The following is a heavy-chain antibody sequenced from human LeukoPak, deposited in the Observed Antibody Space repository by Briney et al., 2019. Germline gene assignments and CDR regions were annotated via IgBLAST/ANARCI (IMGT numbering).Heavy chain of an antibody. V-gene: IGHV3-23*01. CDR2: MSGSGGST. CDR3: AKVRYQLLIDY. Sequence: GGSLRLSCAASGFTFSIYGMSWVRQAPGRGLEWVSAMSGSGGSTYYADSVKGRFTISRDNSKNTLYLQMNSLRADDTAVYYCAKVRYQLLIDYWGQGTLVTVSS. CDR1: GFTFSIYG. D-gene: IGHD2-2*01. J-gene: IGHJ4*02.